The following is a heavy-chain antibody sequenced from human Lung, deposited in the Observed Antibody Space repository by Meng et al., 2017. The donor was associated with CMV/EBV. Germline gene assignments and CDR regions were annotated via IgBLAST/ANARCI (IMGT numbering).Heavy chain of an antibody. Sequence: LXCTVSGGSLNSGNYYWNWIRQPPGKGLEWIGYIFYSGSPYYNPSLESRVTISVDTSKNQFSLRLTSVTAADTAIYYCARGPSRPHFDYWGHGTQVHGAS. CDR2: IFYSGSP. V-gene: IGHV4-30-4*08. J-gene: IGHJ4*01. CDR1: GGSLNSGNYY. D-gene: IGHD2-2*01. CDR3: ARGPSRPHFDY.